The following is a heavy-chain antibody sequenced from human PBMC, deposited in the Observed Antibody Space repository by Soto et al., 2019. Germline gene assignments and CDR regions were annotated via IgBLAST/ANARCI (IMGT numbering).Heavy chain of an antibody. CDR3: ASIVGATTGYYGMDV. CDR1: GVTFSSYA. J-gene: IGHJ6*02. V-gene: IGHV1-69*13. CDR2: IIPIFGAA. Sequence: ASVKVSCKASGVTFSSYAISWVRQAPGQGLEWMGGIIPIFGAANYAQKFQGRVTITADESTSTAYMELSSLRSEDTAVYYCASIVGATTGYYGMDVWGQGTTVTVSS. D-gene: IGHD1-26*01.